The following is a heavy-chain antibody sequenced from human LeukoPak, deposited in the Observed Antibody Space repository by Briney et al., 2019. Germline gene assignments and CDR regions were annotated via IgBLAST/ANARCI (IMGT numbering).Heavy chain of an antibody. CDR1: GFTFNRYN. Sequence: GGSLRLSCAASGFTFNRYNMNWVRQAPGKGLEWVSYISSGSRTIYYAGSVKGRFTISRDNAKNSLYLQMNSLRAEDTAVYYCARDAYYYDSSGYYLPAGADYWGQGTLVTVSS. V-gene: IGHV3-48*01. D-gene: IGHD3-22*01. J-gene: IGHJ4*02. CDR2: ISSGSRTI. CDR3: ARDAYYYDSSGYYLPAGADY.